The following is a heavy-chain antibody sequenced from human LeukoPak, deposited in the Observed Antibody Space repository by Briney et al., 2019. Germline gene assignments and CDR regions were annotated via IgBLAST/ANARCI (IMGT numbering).Heavy chain of an antibody. V-gene: IGHV3-23*01. Sequence: GGSLRLSCAASGFTFSSYAMHWVRQAPGKGLEWVSAISGSGGSTYYADSVKGRFTISRDNSKNTLYLQMNSLRAEDTAVYYCAKMATYYYDSSGYYYVGFDYWGQGTLVTVSS. CDR1: GFTFSSYA. CDR3: AKMATYYYDSSGYYYVGFDY. J-gene: IGHJ4*02. CDR2: ISGSGGST. D-gene: IGHD3-22*01.